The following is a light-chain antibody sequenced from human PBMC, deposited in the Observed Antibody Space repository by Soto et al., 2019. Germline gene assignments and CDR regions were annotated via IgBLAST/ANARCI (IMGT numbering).Light chain of an antibody. Sequence: QTVVTQEPSFSVSPGGTVTLTCGLSSGSVSASYYPTWYQQTPCQAPRTLIYSTNTRSSGVPERFSGSILGNKAALTITGAQADDESDYYCVLYMGSGISVFGGGTQLTVL. CDR3: VLYMGSGISV. CDR1: SGSVSASYY. J-gene: IGLJ7*01. CDR2: STN. V-gene: IGLV8-61*01.